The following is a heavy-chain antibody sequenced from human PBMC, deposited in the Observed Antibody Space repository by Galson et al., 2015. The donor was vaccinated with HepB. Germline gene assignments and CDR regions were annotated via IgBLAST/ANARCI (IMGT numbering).Heavy chain of an antibody. V-gene: IGHV1-69*13. J-gene: IGHJ6*02. D-gene: IGHD5-18*01. CDR3: AFVDTAMVTHYYYGMDV. Sequence: SVKVSCKASGGTFSSYAISWVRQAPGQGLEWMGGIIPIFGTANYAQKFQGRVTITADESSSTAYMELSSLRSEDTAVYYCAFVDTAMVTHYYYGMDVRGQGTTVTVSS. CDR1: GGTFSSYA. CDR2: IIPIFGTA.